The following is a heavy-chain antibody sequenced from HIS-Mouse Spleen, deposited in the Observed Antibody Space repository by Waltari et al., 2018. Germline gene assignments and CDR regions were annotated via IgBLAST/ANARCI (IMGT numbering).Heavy chain of an antibody. V-gene: IGHV4-39*07. CDR2: IYYSGST. CDR3: AREIPYSSSWYDWYFDL. D-gene: IGHD6-13*01. J-gene: IGHJ2*01. Sequence: QLQLQESGPGLVKPSETLSLTCTVSGGSISSSSYYWCWIRQPPGKGLGWIGSIYYSGSTYDNPSLKSRVTISVDPSKNQFSLKLSSVTAADTAVYYCAREIPYSSSWYDWYFDLWGRGTLVTVSS. CDR1: GGSISSSSYY.